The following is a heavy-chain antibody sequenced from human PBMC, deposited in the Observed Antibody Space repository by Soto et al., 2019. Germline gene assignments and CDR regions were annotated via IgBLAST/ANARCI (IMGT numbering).Heavy chain of an antibody. CDR1: GYSFTSYA. Sequence: QVQLVQSGAEVKKPGASVKVSCKASGYSFTSYAMPWVRQAPGQRFECMGWINACNGNTKYSQKFQGRVTITRDTSASTADTELSSLVSEDTAVYYGATGHYSTLPFDYWGQGTLVTVSS. V-gene: IGHV1-3*01. J-gene: IGHJ4*02. CDR2: INACNGNT. D-gene: IGHD4-4*01. CDR3: ATGHYSTLPFDY.